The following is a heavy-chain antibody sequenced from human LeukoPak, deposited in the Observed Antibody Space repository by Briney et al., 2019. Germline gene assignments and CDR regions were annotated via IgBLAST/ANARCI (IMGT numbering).Heavy chain of an antibody. CDR1: GGSFSGYY. V-gene: IGHV4-34*01. J-gene: IGHJ2*01. D-gene: IGHD3-22*01. CDR3: ARAMIVVIITTPGYFDL. Sequence: PSETLSLTCAVYGGSFSGYYWSWIRQPPGKGLEWIGEINHSGSTNYNPSPKSRVTISIDTSKNQFSLKLSFVTAAATAVYYCARAMIVVIITTPGYFDLSGRGTLVTVSS. CDR2: INHSGST.